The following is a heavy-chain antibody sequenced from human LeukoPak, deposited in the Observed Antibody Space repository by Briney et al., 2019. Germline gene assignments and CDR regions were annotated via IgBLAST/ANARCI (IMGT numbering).Heavy chain of an antibody. D-gene: IGHD3-22*01. J-gene: IGHJ4*02. CDR2: IYHRGST. V-gene: IGHV4-59*12. CDR3: ARMNYYDSRALDY. CDR1: GGSISPYY. Sequence: PSETLSLTCTVSGGSISPYYWSWIRQPPGKGLEWIGYIYHRGSTNYNPSLKSRVTISIDTSKNQFSLKVSSVTAADTAVYYCARMNYYDSRALDYWGQGTLVTVSS.